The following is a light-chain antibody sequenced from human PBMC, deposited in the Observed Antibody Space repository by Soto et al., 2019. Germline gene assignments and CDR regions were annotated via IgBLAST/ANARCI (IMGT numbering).Light chain of an antibody. V-gene: IGKV1-5*03. CDR1: QTISSW. Sequence: DILMTQSPSTLSASVGDRVTITCRASQTISSWVAWYQQKPGRAPKLLIYKASSLETGVPSRFSGSGSGTEFTLTISGLQPDDFATYYCQQLNSFPLFGPGTKVDI. J-gene: IGKJ3*01. CDR3: QQLNSFPL. CDR2: KAS.